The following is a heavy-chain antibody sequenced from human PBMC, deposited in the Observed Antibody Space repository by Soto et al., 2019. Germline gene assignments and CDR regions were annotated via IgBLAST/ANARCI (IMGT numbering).Heavy chain of an antibody. V-gene: IGHV4-59*01. CDR2: IFYSGST. J-gene: IGHJ5*02. Sequence: PSETLSLTCTVSGGSISIYYWSWIRQPPGRGLEWIGHIFYSGSTNYNPALKSRVTISVDTSKSQFSLKLSSVTAADTAVYYCAKDSGYNYGYFRWFDPWGQGTLVTVSS. CDR3: AKDSGYNYGYFRWFDP. D-gene: IGHD5-18*01. CDR1: GGSISIYY.